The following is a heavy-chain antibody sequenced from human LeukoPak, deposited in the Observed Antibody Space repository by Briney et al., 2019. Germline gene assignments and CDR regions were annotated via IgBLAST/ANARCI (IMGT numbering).Heavy chain of an antibody. CDR2: MNPSSGNT. CDR3: ARDRYGARSGSYDY. J-gene: IGHJ4*02. D-gene: IGHD1-26*01. Sequence: GASVKVSCKASGYTFINNDINWVRQATGQGLEWMGWMNPSSGNTGYAQKFQGRVTITSNTSISTAYMELKSLRSDDTAVYYCARDRYGARSGSYDYWGQGTLVTVSS. CDR1: GYTFINND. V-gene: IGHV1-8*03.